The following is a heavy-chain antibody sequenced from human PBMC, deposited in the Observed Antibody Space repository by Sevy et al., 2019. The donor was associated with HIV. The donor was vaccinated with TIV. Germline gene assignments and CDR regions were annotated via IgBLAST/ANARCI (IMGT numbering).Heavy chain of an antibody. D-gene: IGHD1-20*01. V-gene: IGHV4-59*01. Sequence: SETLSLTCTVSGGSISSYYWSWIRQPPGKGLEWIGYIYYSGSTNYNPSLKSRVTISVDTSKNLFSLKLSSVTAADTAVYYCARENNWDTIDYWGQGTLVTVSS. J-gene: IGHJ4*02. CDR3: ARENNWDTIDY. CDR1: GGSISSYY. CDR2: IYYSGST.